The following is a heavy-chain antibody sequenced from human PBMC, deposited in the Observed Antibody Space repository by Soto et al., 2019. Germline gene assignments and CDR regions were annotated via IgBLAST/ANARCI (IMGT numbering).Heavy chain of an antibody. Sequence: GGSLRLSCAASGFTFSTYAMGWVRQAPGKGLEWVSSTTSSGYTTYYADSVKGRFTISRDNSKNTLYLQMNSLRAEDTAVYYCAKIPLVFSGSFDYWGQGTLVTVSS. V-gene: IGHV3-23*01. CDR1: GFTFSTYA. D-gene: IGHD2-21*01. CDR3: AKIPLVFSGSFDY. J-gene: IGHJ4*02. CDR2: TTSSGYTT.